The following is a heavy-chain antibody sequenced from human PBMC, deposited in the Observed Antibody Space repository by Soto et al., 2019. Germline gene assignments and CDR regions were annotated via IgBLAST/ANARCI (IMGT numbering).Heavy chain of an antibody. Sequence: ASVKVSCKASGYTFTSYGISWVRQAPGQGLEWMGWISAYNGDTNYAQKLQGRVTMTTDTSTSTAYMELRSLRSDDTAVYYCASSTRSSAYNRFDHWGQGTLVTVSS. D-gene: IGHD1-1*01. CDR3: ASSTRSSAYNRFDH. CDR2: ISAYNGDT. J-gene: IGHJ5*02. CDR1: GYTFTSYG. V-gene: IGHV1-18*01.